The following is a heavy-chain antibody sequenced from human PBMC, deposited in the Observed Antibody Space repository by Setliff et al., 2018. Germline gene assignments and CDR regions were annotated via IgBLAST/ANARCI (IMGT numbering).Heavy chain of an antibody. CDR3: ARRGQVTMVRGVTAPASYYYYYMDV. CDR2: INPNSGGT. CDR1: GYTFTGYY. Sequence: ASVKGSCKASGYTFTGYYMHWVRQAPGQGLEWMGWINPNSGGTNYAQKFQGRVTMTRDTSISTAYMELSRLRSDDTAVYYCARRGQVTMVRGVTAPASYYYYYMDVWGKGTTVTVSS. D-gene: IGHD3-10*01. J-gene: IGHJ6*03. V-gene: IGHV1-2*02.